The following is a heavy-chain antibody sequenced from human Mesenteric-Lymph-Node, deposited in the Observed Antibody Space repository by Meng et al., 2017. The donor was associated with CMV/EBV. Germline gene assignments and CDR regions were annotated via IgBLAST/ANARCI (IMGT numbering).Heavy chain of an antibody. D-gene: IGHD4-17*01. V-gene: IGHV3-23*03. CDR2: IHSGGSST. Sequence: LSLTCAASGFTFSSYAMSWVRQAPGKGLEWVSVIHSGGSSTYYADSVKGRFTISRDNSKNTLFLQMNSLRAEDTAVYYCARATVTTLWDFDYWGQGTLVTVSS. CDR3: ARATVTTLWDFDY. J-gene: IGHJ4*02. CDR1: GFTFSSYA.